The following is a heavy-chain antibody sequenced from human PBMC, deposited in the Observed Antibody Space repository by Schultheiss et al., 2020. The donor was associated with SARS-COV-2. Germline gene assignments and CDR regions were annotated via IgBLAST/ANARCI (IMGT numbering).Heavy chain of an antibody. J-gene: IGHJ5*02. Sequence: GGSLRLSCAASGFTFSSYSMNWVRQAPGKGLEWVSGISWNSGSIGYADSVKGRFTFSRDNAKNSLSLQMNSLSAEDTAVYYCARGSSGYYLNWFDPWGQGTLVTVSS. D-gene: IGHD3-22*01. V-gene: IGHV3-48*04. CDR1: GFTFSSYS. CDR2: ISWNSGSI. CDR3: ARGSSGYYLNWFDP.